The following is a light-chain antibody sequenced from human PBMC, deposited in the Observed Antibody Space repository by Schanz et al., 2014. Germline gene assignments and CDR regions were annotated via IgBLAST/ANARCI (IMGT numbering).Light chain of an antibody. V-gene: IGLV2-14*01. CDR2: EGS. CDR3: SSYTSSSTRV. CDR1: SSDVGGYNY. J-gene: IGLJ3*02. Sequence: QSALTQPRSVSGSPGQSVTISCTGSSSDVGGYNYVSWYQQHPGKAPKLIIYEGSARPSGVSNRFSGSKSGNTASLTISGLQAEDEADYYCSSYTSSSTRVFGGGTKLTVL.